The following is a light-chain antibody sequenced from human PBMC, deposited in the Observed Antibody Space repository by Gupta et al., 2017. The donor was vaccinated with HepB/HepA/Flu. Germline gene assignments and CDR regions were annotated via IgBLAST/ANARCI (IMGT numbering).Light chain of an antibody. CDR3: QQSQNFPRS. CDR2: GAS. Sequence: DIKMTQSPSSLSASVGDRVTIPCRASQRVATYLNWYQQKAGEGPKFLIYGASRLKGGVPSRFSGSGSGTDFTLTISDRQPEDVAIKNCQQSQNFPRSFGQGTKVEI. V-gene: IGKV1-39*01. J-gene: IGKJ1*01. CDR1: QRVATY.